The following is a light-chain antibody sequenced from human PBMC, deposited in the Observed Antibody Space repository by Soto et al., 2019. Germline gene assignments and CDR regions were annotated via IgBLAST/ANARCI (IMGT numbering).Light chain of an antibody. CDR1: RGISSY. J-gene: IGKJ5*01. CDR3: QQINSYPQT. V-gene: IGKV1-9*01. Sequence: IQLTQSPSSLSASVGDRVTITCQASRGISSYLAWYQQKPGKAPKLLVYSASTLQSGVPSRFSGSGSGPDFTLTISSLQPEDSATYFCQQINSYPQTLGQGTRLEIK. CDR2: SAS.